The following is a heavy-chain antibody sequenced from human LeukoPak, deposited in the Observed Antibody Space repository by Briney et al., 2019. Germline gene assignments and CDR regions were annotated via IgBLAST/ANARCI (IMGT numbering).Heavy chain of an antibody. CDR1: GYTFTSYG. CDR2: INTYNGNT. V-gene: IGHV1-18*01. D-gene: IGHD3-16*02. J-gene: IGHJ4*02. Sequence: ASVKVSCKASGYTFTSYGISWVRQAPGQGLEWMGSINTYNGNTKYVQNLQGRVTMTTDTSTNTAYMELRSLRSDDTAVYYCARDQHDHVWGSYRPYFDYWGQGNLVTVSS. CDR3: ARDQHDHVWGSYRPYFDY.